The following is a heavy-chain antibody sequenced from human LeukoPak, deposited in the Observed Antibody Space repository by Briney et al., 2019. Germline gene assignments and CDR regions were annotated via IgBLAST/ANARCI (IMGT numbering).Heavy chain of an antibody. D-gene: IGHD3-10*01. CDR3: ARGPVLLWFGESDWFDP. V-gene: IGHV3-7*01. J-gene: IGHJ5*02. Sequence: DSVKGRFTTSRDNAENSLYLQMNSLWAEDTAVYYCARGPVLLWFGESDWFDPWGQGTLVTVTS.